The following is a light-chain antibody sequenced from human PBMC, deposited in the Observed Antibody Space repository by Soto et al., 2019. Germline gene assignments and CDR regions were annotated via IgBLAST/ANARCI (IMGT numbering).Light chain of an antibody. J-gene: IGKJ4*02. CDR3: QQYGSSGT. V-gene: IGKV3-20*01. Sequence: EIVLTQSPGTLSLSPGERATLSCRASQSVSNNYLAWYQQKPGQAPRLLIYGASNRATGIPDRFSGSGSGTDFTLTISRLEPEDFAVYHCQQYGSSGTFGTGTKVEIX. CDR2: GAS. CDR1: QSVSNNY.